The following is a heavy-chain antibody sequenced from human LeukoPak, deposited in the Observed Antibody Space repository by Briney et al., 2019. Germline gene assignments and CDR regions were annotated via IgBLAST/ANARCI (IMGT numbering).Heavy chain of an antibody. CDR2: IKQDGSEK. J-gene: IGHJ4*02. CDR1: GFTFSSYW. CDR3: ARRVVGAMPFDH. Sequence: GSRRLSCAASGFTFSSYWMSWVRQAPGKGLEWVANIKQDGSEKYYVDSVKGRFTISRDNARNSLYLQMNSLRDEDTAVYYCARRVVGAMPFDHWGQGTLVTVSS. V-gene: IGHV3-7*01. D-gene: IGHD1-26*01.